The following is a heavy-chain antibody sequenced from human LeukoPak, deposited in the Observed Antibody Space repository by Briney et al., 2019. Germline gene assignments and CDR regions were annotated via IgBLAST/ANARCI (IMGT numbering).Heavy chain of an antibody. J-gene: IGHJ4*02. Sequence: GGSLRLSCAASGFTFSSYGMNWVRQAPGKGLEWVANIKQDGSEKYYVDSVKGRFTISRDNAKNSLSLQMNSLRAEDTAVYYCARRTAGNCYSCFDYWGQGTLVTVSS. CDR3: ARRTAGNCYSCFDY. CDR2: IKQDGSEK. D-gene: IGHD2-15*01. CDR1: GFTFSSYG. V-gene: IGHV3-7*01.